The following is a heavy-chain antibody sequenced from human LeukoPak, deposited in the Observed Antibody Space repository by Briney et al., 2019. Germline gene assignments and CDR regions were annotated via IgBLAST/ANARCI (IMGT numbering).Heavy chain of an antibody. CDR2: ISSSSAYT. Sequence: TGGSLRLSCAASGFTFSSYDMSWVRQAPGKGLEWVSSISSSSAYTYYADSVKGRFTISRDNSKNTLYLQMNSLRAEDTAVYYCARDGTAMVSYYFDYWGQGTLVTVSS. V-gene: IGHV3-23*01. CDR3: ARDGTAMVSYYFDY. D-gene: IGHD5-18*01. CDR1: GFTFSSYD. J-gene: IGHJ4*02.